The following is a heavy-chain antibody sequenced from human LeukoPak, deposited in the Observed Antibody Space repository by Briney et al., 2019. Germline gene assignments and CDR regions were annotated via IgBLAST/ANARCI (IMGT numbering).Heavy chain of an antibody. CDR3: ARLGVGATLFEF. Sequence: SPSGTLSLTCAVSSYSISSGYYWGWIRQPPGKGLEWIWNIYHSGSTSYNPSLRSRVTISVDTSRNQFSLKLSSVTAADTAVYFCARLGVGATLFEFWGQGTLVTVSS. J-gene: IGHJ4*02. D-gene: IGHD1-26*01. V-gene: IGHV4-38-2*01. CDR2: IYHSGST. CDR1: SYSISSGYY.